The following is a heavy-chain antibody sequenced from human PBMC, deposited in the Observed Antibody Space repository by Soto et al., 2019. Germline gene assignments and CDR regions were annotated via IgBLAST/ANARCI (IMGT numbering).Heavy chain of an antibody. D-gene: IGHD6-19*01. Sequence: PSETLSLTCAVYGGSFSGYYWSWIRQPPGKGLEWIGEINHSGSTNYNPSLKSRVTISVDRSKNQFSLKLSSVTAADTAVYYCARGRSGWDSSGWFDYWGQGTLVTVS. J-gene: IGHJ4*02. V-gene: IGHV4-34*01. CDR3: ARGRSGWDSSGWFDY. CDR2: INHSGST. CDR1: GGSFSGYY.